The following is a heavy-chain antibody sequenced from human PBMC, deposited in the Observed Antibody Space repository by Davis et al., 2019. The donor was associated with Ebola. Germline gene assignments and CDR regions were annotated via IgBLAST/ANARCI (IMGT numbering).Heavy chain of an antibody. D-gene: IGHD4-17*01. J-gene: IGHJ3*02. Sequence: GESLKISCSASGFTFSSYAMHWVRQAPGKGLEYVSAISSNGGSTYYADSVKGRFTISRDNSKNTLYLQMSSLRAEDTAVYYCVKEGDYGDMRAFDIWGQGTMVTVSS. CDR3: VKEGDYGDMRAFDI. V-gene: IGHV3-64D*06. CDR1: GFTFSSYA. CDR2: ISSNGGST.